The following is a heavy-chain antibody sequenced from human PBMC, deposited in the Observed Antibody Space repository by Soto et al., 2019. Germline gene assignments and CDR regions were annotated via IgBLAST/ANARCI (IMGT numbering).Heavy chain of an antibody. V-gene: IGHV5-51*01. D-gene: IGHD2-2*01. CDR3: ASSTSFGYYYGMDV. J-gene: IGHJ6*02. CDR1: GYSFATYW. CDR2: IYPGDSDT. Sequence: PGESLKISCKGSGYSFATYWIGWVRQMPGQGLEWMAIIYPGDSDTRYSPSFQGRVTISADKSISTAHLQWSSLKASDSAMYYCASSTSFGYYYGMDVWGQGNTVTVSS.